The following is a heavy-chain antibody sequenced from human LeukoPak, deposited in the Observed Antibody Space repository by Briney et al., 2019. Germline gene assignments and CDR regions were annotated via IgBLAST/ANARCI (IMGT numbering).Heavy chain of an antibody. CDR2: IYYSGST. CDR3: TAPLLRKSDYSYET. CDR1: GGTISSSSYY. J-gene: IGHJ5*02. Sequence: SETLSLTCTVYGGTISSSSYYWGWIRQPPGKRLERNRSIYYSGSTYYNPSIKSRVTISVDTAKRQFSQKLRSVAAADTTIHQCTAPLLRKSDYSYETWGQGNLVTVSS. V-gene: IGHV4-39*01. D-gene: IGHD5-18*01.